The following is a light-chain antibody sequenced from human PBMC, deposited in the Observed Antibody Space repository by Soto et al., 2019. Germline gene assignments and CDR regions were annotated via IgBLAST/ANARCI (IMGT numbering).Light chain of an antibody. CDR1: SSDVGAYNH. Sequence: QSALTQPASVSGSPGQSITISCTGTSSDVGAYNHVSWYQQYPGKAPKLMIYEVTNRPSGVSNRFSGSKSGNTASLTISGLQTEVVADYYCSSYTTSWTLGFGGGTQLTVL. V-gene: IGLV2-14*01. J-gene: IGLJ2*01. CDR3: SSYTTSWTLG. CDR2: EVT.